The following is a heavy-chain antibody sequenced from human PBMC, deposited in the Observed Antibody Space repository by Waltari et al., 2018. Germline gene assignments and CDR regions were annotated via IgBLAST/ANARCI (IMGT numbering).Heavy chain of an antibody. CDR3: ARVGASGSYREY. V-gene: IGHV4-4*02. CDR2: IHHSGGT. J-gene: IGHJ4*02. Sequence: QVQLQESGPGLVKPSETLSLTCAVSGGSIGSTNWWSWVRQPPGKGLEWIGEIHHSGGTNSNPSLKSRVTISVDMSKNQFSLKLTSVTAADTAVYYCARVGASGSYREYWGQGTLVTVSS. CDR1: GGSIGSTNW. D-gene: IGHD1-26*01.